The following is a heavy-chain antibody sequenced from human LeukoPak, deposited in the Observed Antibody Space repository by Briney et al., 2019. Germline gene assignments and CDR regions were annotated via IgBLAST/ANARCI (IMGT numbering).Heavy chain of an antibody. CDR3: ARDTTIFGVVIIHYYGMDV. CDR1: GYTFTSYG. Sequence: ASVKVSCKASGYTFTSYGISWVRQAPGQGLEWMGWISAYNGNTNYAQKLQGRVTMTTDTPTSTAYMELRSLRSDDTAVYYCARDTTIFGVVIIHYYGMDVWGQGTTVTVSS. V-gene: IGHV1-18*01. CDR2: ISAYNGNT. J-gene: IGHJ6*02. D-gene: IGHD3-3*01.